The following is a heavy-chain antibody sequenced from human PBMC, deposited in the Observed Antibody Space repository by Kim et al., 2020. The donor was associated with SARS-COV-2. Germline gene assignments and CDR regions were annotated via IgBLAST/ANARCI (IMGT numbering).Heavy chain of an antibody. CDR2: IRGGGAKT. CDR3: AKCYYSLVNDAFNI. Sequence: GGSLRLSCTASGFTFENYAMSWVRQAPGKGLEWVAYIRGGGAKTFYADSVKGRFIISRDNFKNVLSLQMDNLRAQDTAVYYCAKCYYSLVNDAFNIWGRGTTVTVSS. J-gene: IGHJ3*02. CDR1: GFTFENYA. D-gene: IGHD3-10*01. V-gene: IGHV3-23*01.